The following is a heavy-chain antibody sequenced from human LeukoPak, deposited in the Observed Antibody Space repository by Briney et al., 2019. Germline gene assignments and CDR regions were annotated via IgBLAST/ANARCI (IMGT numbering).Heavy chain of an antibody. V-gene: IGHV3-23*01. CDR2: ISGSGGST. J-gene: IGHJ6*04. CDR3: AELGITMIGGV. D-gene: IGHD3-10*02. CDR1: GFTFSSYG. Sequence: GGTLRLSCAASGFTFSSYGMSWVRQAPGKGLEWVSAISGSGGSTDYADSVKGPFTISRDNSKNTLCLQMNSLRAEDTAVYYCAELGITMIGGVWGKGTTVTISS.